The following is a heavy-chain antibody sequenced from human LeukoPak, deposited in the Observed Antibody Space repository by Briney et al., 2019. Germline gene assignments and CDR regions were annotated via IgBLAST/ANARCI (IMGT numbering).Heavy chain of an antibody. CDR2: INPNSGGT. D-gene: IGHD3-3*01. CDR1: GYTFTGYY. Sequence: ASVKVSCKASGYTFTGYYMHWVRQAPGQGLEWMGWINPNSGGTNYAQKFQGWVTMTRDTSISTAYMELSRLRSDDTAVYYCARGSVLRFLEWPSYYYYGMDVWGQGTTATVSS. V-gene: IGHV1-2*04. CDR3: ARGSVLRFLEWPSYYYYGMDV. J-gene: IGHJ6*02.